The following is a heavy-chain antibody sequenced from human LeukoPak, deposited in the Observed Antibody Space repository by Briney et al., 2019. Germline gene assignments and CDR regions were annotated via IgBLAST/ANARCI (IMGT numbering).Heavy chain of an antibody. D-gene: IGHD3-10*01. V-gene: IGHV5-51*01. CDR1: GYSFTSYW. CDR3: ARSYGSGSFDAFDM. J-gene: IGHJ3*02. CDR2: IFRGDSDT. Sequence: GESLKISCKGSGYSFTSYWIGWVRQMPGKGLEWMGIIFRGDSDTRYSPSFQGQVTISVDKSINTAYLQWSSLKASDTAMYHCARSYGSGSFDAFDMWGQGTMVTVSS.